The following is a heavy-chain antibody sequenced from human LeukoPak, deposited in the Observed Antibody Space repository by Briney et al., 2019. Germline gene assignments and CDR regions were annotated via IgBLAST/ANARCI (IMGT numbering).Heavy chain of an antibody. CDR2: MNPTSGST. D-gene: IGHD5-18*01. Sequence: APVKVSCKAAGYTFTSYDINWVRQAPGQGLEWMGWMNPTSGSTGYAQKFQGRVTMTRDASIATAYMELSSLTSGDTALYYCTRMRGYTYGYWYLDLWGRGTPVTVSS. J-gene: IGHJ2*01. CDR3: TRMRGYTYGYWYLDL. CDR1: GYTFTSYD. V-gene: IGHV1-8*01.